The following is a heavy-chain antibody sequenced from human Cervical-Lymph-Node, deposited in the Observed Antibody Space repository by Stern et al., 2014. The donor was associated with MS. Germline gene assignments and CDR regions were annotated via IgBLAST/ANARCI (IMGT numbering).Heavy chain of an antibody. CDR3: AVRYCSGGRCYSVPDV. J-gene: IGHJ6*02. Sequence: QVHLVESGSEVKKPGASVKVSCKASEYTHNNYLIHWVRQAPGQRPDWMGVINPSEATNYAQKVQDRVTMTTDASTSTFYMELSRLRSEDTAVYYCAVRYCSGGRCYSVPDVWGQGTTVIVSS. CDR2: INPSEAT. V-gene: IGHV1-46*02. D-gene: IGHD2-15*01. CDR1: EYTHNNYL.